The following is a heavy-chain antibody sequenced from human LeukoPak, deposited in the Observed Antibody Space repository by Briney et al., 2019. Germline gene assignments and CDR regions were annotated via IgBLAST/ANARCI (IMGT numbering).Heavy chain of an antibody. V-gene: IGHV3-30*18. CDR3: AKDMGSYYDSSGVPDY. CDR2: ISYDGSNK. Sequence: GRSLRLSCAASGFTFSSYGMHWVRQAPGKGLEWVAVISYDGSNKYYADSVEGRFTISRDNSKNTLYLQMNSLRAEDTALYYCAKDMGSYYDSSGVPDYWGQGTLVTVSS. CDR1: GFTFSSYG. D-gene: IGHD3-22*01. J-gene: IGHJ4*02.